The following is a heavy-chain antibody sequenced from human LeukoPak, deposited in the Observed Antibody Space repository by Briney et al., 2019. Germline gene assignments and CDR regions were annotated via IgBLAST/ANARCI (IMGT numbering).Heavy chain of an antibody. J-gene: IGHJ4*02. CDR3: ARATAAGRRVDY. Sequence: ASVKVSCKASGYTFTSYYMHWVRQAPGQGLEWMAIINPSGGSTTYAQKFQGRVTMTRHTSTSAVYMELSSLRSEDTAVYYCARATAAGRRVDYWGQGTLVTVSS. CDR1: GYTFTSYY. V-gene: IGHV1-46*01. D-gene: IGHD6-13*01. CDR2: INPSGGST.